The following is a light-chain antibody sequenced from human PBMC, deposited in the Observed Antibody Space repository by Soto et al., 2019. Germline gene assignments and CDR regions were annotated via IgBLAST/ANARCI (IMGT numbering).Light chain of an antibody. V-gene: IGKV3-20*01. CDR3: QQYGTSRQT. CDR1: QSVTSSY. J-gene: IGKJ1*01. Sequence: DIVLTQSPGTLSLSPGERATLSCRASQSVTSSYVAWYQQKHGQAPRLLIYGASSRATGITDRFTGSGSGTDFNLTISRLEPEDVAVYYCQQYGTSRQTFGQGTKVEVK. CDR2: GAS.